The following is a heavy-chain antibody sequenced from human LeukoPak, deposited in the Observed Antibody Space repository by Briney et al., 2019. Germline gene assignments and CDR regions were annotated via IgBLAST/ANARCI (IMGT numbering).Heavy chain of an antibody. D-gene: IGHD5-12*01. CDR1: GFSFSDYY. Sequence: GGSLRLSCTASGFSFSDYYMSWIRQAPGKGLEWGSKISSSSSYKNYADSVKGRFTISRDNAKNSLYLQMNSLRAEDTAVYYCARDQEVATTDWGQGILVTVSS. CDR3: ARDQEVATTD. J-gene: IGHJ4*02. CDR2: ISSSSSYK. V-gene: IGHV3-11*06.